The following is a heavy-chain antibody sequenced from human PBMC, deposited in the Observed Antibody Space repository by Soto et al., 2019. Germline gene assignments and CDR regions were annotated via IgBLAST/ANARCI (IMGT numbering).Heavy chain of an antibody. J-gene: IGHJ4*02. CDR2: ISGSGGST. V-gene: IGHV3-23*01. D-gene: IGHD6-6*01. CDR3: AKDREAQQLVGRFGSSVLFDY. Sequence: EVQLLESGGGLVQPGGSLRLSCAASGFTFSSYAMSWVRQAPGKGLEWVSAISGSGGSTYYADSVKGRFTISRDNSKNTLYLQMNRLRDEDTAVYYCAKDREAQQLVGRFGSSVLFDYWGQGPLVTVSS. CDR1: GFTFSSYA.